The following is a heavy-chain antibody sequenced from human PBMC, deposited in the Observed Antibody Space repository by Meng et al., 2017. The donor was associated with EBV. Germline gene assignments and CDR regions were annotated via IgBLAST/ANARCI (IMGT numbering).Heavy chain of an antibody. J-gene: IGHJ5*02. D-gene: IGHD3-3*01. Sequence: HLQLYQSGPGLVKPSETLSRSCTVAGDSITSRSYYWGWIRQSPGKGLEWIGNVYYSGNSYYNPSLKSRVTISVDTSKNQFYLKLISVTAADTAVYFCARVSFYDYWSGYSFNWFDPWGQGTLVTVSS. V-gene: IGHV4-39*01. CDR2: VYYSGNS. CDR3: ARVSFYDYWSGYSFNWFDP. CDR1: GDSITSRSYY.